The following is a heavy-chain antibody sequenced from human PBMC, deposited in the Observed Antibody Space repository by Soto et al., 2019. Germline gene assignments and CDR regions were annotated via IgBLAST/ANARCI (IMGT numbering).Heavy chain of an antibody. Sequence: QVQLVRSGPEVKNPGSSVKVSCKTSGGTLSSFITYPINWVRQAPGQGPEWMGGIVPNVGTVNYAHRFQGRVTITADKSTGTSYMELNNLISADTALDYCDRRDASGFLRYFDTWGQGTLVTVS. CDR3: DRRDASGFLRYFDT. V-gene: IGHV1-69*06. CDR1: GGTLSSFITYP. J-gene: IGHJ4*02. CDR2: IVPNVGTV. D-gene: IGHD3-3*01.